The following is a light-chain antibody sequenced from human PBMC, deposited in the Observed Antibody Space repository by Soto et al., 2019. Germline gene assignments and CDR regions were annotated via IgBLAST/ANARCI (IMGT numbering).Light chain of an antibody. CDR1: QSVGTS. Sequence: EIVLTQSPVTLSLSPGDRATLSCRASQSVGTSLAWYQQKPGQAPRLVIFDASNRDPGIPARFSGTGSGTDFTLTISSIEPEDFAIYYCQQRSNWPPLFSFGPGTKVDFK. CDR3: QQRSNWPPLFS. V-gene: IGKV3-11*01. J-gene: IGKJ3*01. CDR2: DAS.